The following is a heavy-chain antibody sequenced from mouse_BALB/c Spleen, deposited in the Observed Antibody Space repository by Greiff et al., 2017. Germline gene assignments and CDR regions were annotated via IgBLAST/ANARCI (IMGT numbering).Heavy chain of an antibody. D-gene: IGHD2-1*01. Sequence: VQLQQPGAELVKPGASVKLSCKASGYTFTSYWMHWVKQRPGQGLEWIGEINPSNGRTNYNEKFKSKATLTVDKSSSTAYMQLSSLTSEDSAVYYGARRHGNYASWYFDVWGAGTTVTVSS. CDR3: ARRHGNYASWYFDV. J-gene: IGHJ1*01. CDR2: INPSNGRT. V-gene: IGHV1S81*02. CDR1: GYTFTSYW.